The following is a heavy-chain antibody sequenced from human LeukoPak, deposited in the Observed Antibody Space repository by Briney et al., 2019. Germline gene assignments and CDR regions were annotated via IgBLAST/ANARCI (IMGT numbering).Heavy chain of an antibody. J-gene: IGHJ4*02. CDR1: GFTFSTYS. V-gene: IGHV3-21*01. CDR2: ISSNSDYR. Sequence: GGSLRLSCAASGFTFSTYSMNWVRQAPGKGLEWVSCISSNSDYRNYANSVKGRFTISRDNAKNSLYLQMNSLRAEDTAVYYCVVGHTQSKDYDFWSSYFDYWGQGTLVTVSS. D-gene: IGHD3-3*01. CDR3: VVGHTQSKDYDFWSSYFDY.